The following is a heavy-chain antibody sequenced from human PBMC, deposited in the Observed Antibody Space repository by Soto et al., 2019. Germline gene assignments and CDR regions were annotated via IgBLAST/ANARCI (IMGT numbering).Heavy chain of an antibody. Sequence: EVQLLESGGGLVQPGGSLRLSCAASGFTFSSYAMSWVRQAPGKELEWVSAISGSGGSTYYADSVKGRFTISRDNSKNTLYLQMNSLRAEDTAVYYCAKDAEAPPTYCTNCVCYPDYWGQGTLVTVSS. D-gene: IGHD2-8*01. J-gene: IGHJ4*02. CDR1: GFTFSSYA. CDR2: ISGSGGST. CDR3: AKDAEAPPTYCTNCVCYPDY. V-gene: IGHV3-23*01.